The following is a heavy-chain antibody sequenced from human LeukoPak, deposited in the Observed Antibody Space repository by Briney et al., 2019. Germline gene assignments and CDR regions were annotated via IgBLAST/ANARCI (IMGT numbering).Heavy chain of an antibody. J-gene: IGHJ4*02. V-gene: IGHV3-9*01. CDR2: ISWNSGSI. D-gene: IGHD4-17*01. CDR3: ARGYGDYAY. CDR1: GFTFDDYA. Sequence: GGSLRLSCAASGFTFDDYAMHWVRQAPGKGLEWVSGISWNSGSIGYADSLKGRFTISRDNAKNSLYLQMNSLRAEDTAVYYCARGYGDYAYWGQGTLVTVSS.